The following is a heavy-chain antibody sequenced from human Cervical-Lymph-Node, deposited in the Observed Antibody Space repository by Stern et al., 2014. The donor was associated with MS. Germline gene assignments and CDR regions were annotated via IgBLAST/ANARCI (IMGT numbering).Heavy chain of an antibody. CDR1: GYTFTDYY. CDR2: INPNSGVT. CDR3: GRRNCPNGICYIDY. V-gene: IGHV1-2*06. D-gene: IGHD2-8*01. J-gene: IGHJ4*02. Sequence: VQLVESGPEVKKPGASVQVSCKTSGYTFTDYYIHWVRQAPGQGLEGVGRINPNSGVTDYAQQFQGRVTLTGDTSTTTSYMDLRSLRYDDTAVYYCGRRNCPNGICYIDYWGQGSLVTVSS.